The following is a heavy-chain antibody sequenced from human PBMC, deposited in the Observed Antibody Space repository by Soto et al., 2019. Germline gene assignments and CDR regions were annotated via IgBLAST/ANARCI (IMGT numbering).Heavy chain of an antibody. J-gene: IGHJ6*02. D-gene: IGHD6-13*01. CDR2: INPSGGST. CDR3: ARETGQHPGGYYYYYGMDV. CDR1: GYTFTSYY. Sequence: GASVKVSCKASGYTFTSYYMHWVRQAPGQGLEWMGIINPSGGSTSYAQKFQGRVTMTRDTSTSTVYMELSSLRSEDTAVYYCARETGQHPGGYYYYYGMDVWGQGTTVTV. V-gene: IGHV1-46*03.